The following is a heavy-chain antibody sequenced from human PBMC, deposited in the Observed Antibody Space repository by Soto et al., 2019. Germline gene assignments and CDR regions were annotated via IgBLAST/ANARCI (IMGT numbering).Heavy chain of an antibody. Sequence: GESLKISCQGSADNFINYWINWVRQMPGKGLEWVGRIDPSDSHTTYSPSFQGRVAISTDKSITTAHLQWCSLKASDTAMYYCARFDCRGGSCYSISFWGQGTLVTVSS. CDR1: ADNFINYW. CDR2: IDPSDSHT. J-gene: IGHJ4*01. D-gene: IGHD2-15*01. V-gene: IGHV5-10-1*01. CDR3: ARFDCRGGSCYSISF.